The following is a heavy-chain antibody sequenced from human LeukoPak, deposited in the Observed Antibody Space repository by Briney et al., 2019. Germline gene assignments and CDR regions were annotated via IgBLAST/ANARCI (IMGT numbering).Heavy chain of an antibody. J-gene: IGHJ4*02. CDR1: GYNFPSHG. CDR3: ARDRSGYWGGTSRLLFDS. CDR2: ISADIGNT. D-gene: IGHD2-21*01. V-gene: IGHV1-18*01. Sequence: ASVKVSCKASGYNFPSHGISWVRQAPGRGLEWMGWISADIGNTNYAQRLQGRVTMTTDTSTTTAYMELTSLRSDDTAVYYCARDRSGYWGGTSRLLFDSWGQRTLVTVSS.